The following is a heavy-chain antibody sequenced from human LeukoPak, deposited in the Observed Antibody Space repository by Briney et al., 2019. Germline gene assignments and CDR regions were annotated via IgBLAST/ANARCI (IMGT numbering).Heavy chain of an antibody. D-gene: IGHD7-27*01. CDR3: ASITGDPGCFDY. Sequence: SETLSLTCTVSGGSISSYYWSWIRQPPGKGLEWIGYIYYSGSTYYNPSLKSRVTISVDTSKNQFSLKLSSVTAADTAVYYCASITGDPGCFDYWGQGTLVTVSS. CDR1: GGSISSYY. J-gene: IGHJ4*02. CDR2: IYYSGST. V-gene: IGHV4-59*08.